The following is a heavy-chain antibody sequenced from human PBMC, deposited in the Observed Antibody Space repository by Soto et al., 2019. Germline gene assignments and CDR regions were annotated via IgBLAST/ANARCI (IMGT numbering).Heavy chain of an antibody. CDR1: GGSISSAAYC. D-gene: IGHD7-27*01. CDR2: IYDGGTT. CDR3: ARGPSGDKIDY. Sequence: QVQLQESGPRLVSPSQTLSLTCTVSGGSISSAAYCWSWIRQSPDKGLECIGHIYDGGTTYSSPSLKGRVTISADTSETQFSLKLSSVSAADTAVYYCARGPSGDKIDYWGQGIQVTVSS. V-gene: IGHV4-30-4*01. J-gene: IGHJ4*02.